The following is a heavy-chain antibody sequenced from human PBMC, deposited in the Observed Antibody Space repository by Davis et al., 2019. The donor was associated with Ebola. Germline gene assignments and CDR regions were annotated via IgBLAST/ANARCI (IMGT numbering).Heavy chain of an antibody. CDR2: INHSGST. J-gene: IGHJ4*02. V-gene: IGHV4-34*01. Sequence: PSETLSLTCAVYGGSFSGYYWSWIRQPPGKGLEWIGEINHSGSTNYNPSLKSRVTISVDTSKNQFSLKLSSVTAADTAVYYCATFVSGGVDYWGQGTLVTVSS. D-gene: IGHD6-19*01. CDR3: ATFVSGGVDY. CDR1: GGSFSGYY.